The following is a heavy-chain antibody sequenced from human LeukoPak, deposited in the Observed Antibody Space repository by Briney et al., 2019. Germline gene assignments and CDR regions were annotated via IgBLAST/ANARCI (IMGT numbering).Heavy chain of an antibody. CDR3: ARDDSGYDDPYYGMDV. V-gene: IGHV1-69*01. Sequence: GSSVKVSCKASGGTFSSYAISWVRQAPGQGLEWMGGIIPIFGTANYAQKFQGRATITADESTSTAYMELSSLRSEDTAVYYCARDDSGYDDPYYGMDVWGQGTTVTVSS. J-gene: IGHJ6*02. CDR2: IIPIFGTA. CDR1: GGTFSSYA. D-gene: IGHD5-12*01.